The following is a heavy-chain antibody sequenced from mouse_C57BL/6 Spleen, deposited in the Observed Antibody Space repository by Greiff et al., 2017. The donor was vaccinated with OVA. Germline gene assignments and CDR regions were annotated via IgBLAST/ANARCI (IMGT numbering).Heavy chain of an antibody. D-gene: IGHD1-1*01. CDR3: AREDYYGPNWYFDV. V-gene: IGHV1-53*01. J-gene: IGHJ1*03. Sequence: QVQLQQPGTELVKPGASVKLSCKASGYTLTSYWMHWVKQRPGQGLEWIGNINPSNGGTNYNEKFKSKATLTVDKSSSTAYMQLSSLTSEDSAVYYCAREDYYGPNWYFDVWGTGTTVTVSS. CDR1: GYTLTSYW. CDR2: INPSNGGT.